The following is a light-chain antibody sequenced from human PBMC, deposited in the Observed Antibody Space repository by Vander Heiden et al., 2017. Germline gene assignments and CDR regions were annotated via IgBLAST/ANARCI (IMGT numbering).Light chain of an antibody. Sequence: DTSMTQCLHPPSLPLCERASTYFTSSQSALDSSNNKNYLAWYQQKPGQPPKLLIYGASTRESGVPDRFSGSGSGTDFTLTISSLQAEDVAVYYCQQDYSTPYTFGQGTKVEIK. CDR3: QQDYSTPYT. V-gene: IGKV4-1*01. J-gene: IGKJ2*01. CDR1: QSALDSSNNKNY. CDR2: GAS.